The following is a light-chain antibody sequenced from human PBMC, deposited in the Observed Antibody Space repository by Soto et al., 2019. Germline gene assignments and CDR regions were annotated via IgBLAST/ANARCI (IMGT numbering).Light chain of an antibody. Sequence: DIQMTKFPSTLSASVKETVTITCRASRSISTHLNWYQQKPGKAPTLLIHAASSLHSGVPSRFSGSGSGADFTLTIGNLQPEYFLIYYCQQSHIPPPYTFRQGS. V-gene: IGKV1-39*01. CDR3: QQSHIPPPYT. CDR2: AAS. CDR1: RSISTH. J-gene: IGKJ2*01.